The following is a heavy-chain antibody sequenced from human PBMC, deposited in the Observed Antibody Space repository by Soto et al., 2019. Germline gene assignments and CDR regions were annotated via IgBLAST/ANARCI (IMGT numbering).Heavy chain of an antibody. CDR3: ARDRSRYSYAGSYYYYGMDV. D-gene: IGHD5-18*01. V-gene: IGHV3-53*01. Sequence: PGGSLRLSCAASGFTVSSNYMSWVRQAPGKGLEWVSVIYSGGSTYYADSVKGRFTISRDNSKNTLYLQMNSLRAEDTAAYYCARDRSRYSYAGSYYYYGMDVWGQGTTVTVSS. J-gene: IGHJ6*02. CDR1: GFTVSSNY. CDR2: IYSGGST.